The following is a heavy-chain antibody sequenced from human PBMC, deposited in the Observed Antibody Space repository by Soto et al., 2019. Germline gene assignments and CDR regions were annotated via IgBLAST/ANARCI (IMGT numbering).Heavy chain of an antibody. CDR1: GFTFSDYP. Sequence: QVQLVESGGGVVQPGRSLRLSCAASGFTFSDYPMQWVRQAPGKGLEWVAVISYRGTNKYYADSVKGRFTISRDDSKNPLYLHMNGLKAEDTALYYCAREEGIVGAFIDYWGQGTLVTVSS. J-gene: IGHJ4*02. CDR2: ISYRGTNK. D-gene: IGHD1-26*01. CDR3: AREEGIVGAFIDY. V-gene: IGHV3-30-3*01.